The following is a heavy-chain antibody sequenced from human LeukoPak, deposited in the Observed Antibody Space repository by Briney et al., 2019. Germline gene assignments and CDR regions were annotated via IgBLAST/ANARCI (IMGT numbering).Heavy chain of an antibody. CDR3: ARDLGDPFNDYYDSSGYYHNWFDP. CDR1: GYTFTGYY. D-gene: IGHD3-22*01. CDR2: INPNSGGT. Sequence: GASVKVSCKASGYTFTGYYMHWVRQAPGQGLEWMGWINPNSGGTNYAQKFQGWVTMTRDTSISTAYMELSRLRSDDTAVYYCARDLGDPFNDYYDSSGYYHNWFDPWGQGTLVTVSS. V-gene: IGHV1-2*04. J-gene: IGHJ5*02.